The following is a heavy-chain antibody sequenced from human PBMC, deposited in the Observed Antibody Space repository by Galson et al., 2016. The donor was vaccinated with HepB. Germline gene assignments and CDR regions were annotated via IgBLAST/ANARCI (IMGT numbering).Heavy chain of an antibody. CDR1: GGSISGPSYY. CDR3: SRQTPPLDSDA. V-gene: IGHV4-39*01. Sequence: SETLSLTCTVSGGSISGPSYYWGWIRQTPGKGLEWIGVIFYTGSTYYNPSLESRVTISRDSSKNQFSLRLSSVTAADTAVYYCSRQTPPLDSDAWGQGILVPVSS. CDR2: IFYTGST. J-gene: IGHJ5*02.